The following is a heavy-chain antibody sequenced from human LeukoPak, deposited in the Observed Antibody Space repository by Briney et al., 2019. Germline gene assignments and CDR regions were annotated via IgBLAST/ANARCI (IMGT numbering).Heavy chain of an antibody. CDR1: GFTLSSYA. D-gene: IGHD2-2*02. Sequence: GGSLRLSCAASGFTLSSYAMSWVRQAPGKGLEWVSFIYSDNTHYSDSVKGRFTISRDNSKNTLYLQMNSLRAEDTAVYYCARVAAEVVGVPGAIGFGWLRRDYYHMDVWGKGTTVTISS. CDR2: IYSDNT. CDR3: ARVAAEVVGVPGAIGFGWLRRDYYHMDV. V-gene: IGHV3-53*01. J-gene: IGHJ6*03.